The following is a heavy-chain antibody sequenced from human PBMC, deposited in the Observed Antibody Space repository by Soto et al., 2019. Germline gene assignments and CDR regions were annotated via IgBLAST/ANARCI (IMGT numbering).Heavy chain of an antibody. J-gene: IGHJ4*02. Sequence: ASVKVSCTASGYTFTSYGISWVRQAPGQGLEWMGWISAYNGNTNYAQKLQGRVTMTTDTSTSTAYMELRSLRSDDTAVYYCARDQPYSSSWYTFDYWGQGTLVTVSS. CDR3: ARDQPYSSSWYTFDY. CDR2: ISAYNGNT. V-gene: IGHV1-18*01. D-gene: IGHD6-13*01. CDR1: GYTFTSYG.